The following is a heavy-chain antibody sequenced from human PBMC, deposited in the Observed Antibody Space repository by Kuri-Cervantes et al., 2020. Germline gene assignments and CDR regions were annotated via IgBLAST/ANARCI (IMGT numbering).Heavy chain of an antibody. V-gene: IGHV4-34*01. CDR1: GGSSSDYS. D-gene: IGHD6-13*01. J-gene: IGHJ1*01. CDR2: INHGGGT. Sequence: SETLSLTCAVYGGSSSDYSWSWIRQPPGKGLEWIGEINHGGGTNYNPSLKSRVTISVDRSKNQFSLKLSSVTAADTAVYYCASTLPYSSSYMLSAWGQGTLVTVSS. CDR3: ASTLPYSSSYMLSA.